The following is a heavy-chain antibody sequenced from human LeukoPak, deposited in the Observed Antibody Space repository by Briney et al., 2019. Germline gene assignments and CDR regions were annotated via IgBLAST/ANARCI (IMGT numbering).Heavy chain of an antibody. CDR1: GGSISSSNW. CDR2: IYHSGRT. V-gene: IGHV4-4*02. CDR3: ARRTFGGVIKY. Sequence: PSETLSLTCAVAGGSISSSNWWTWVRQPPGKGLEWIGEIYHSGRTNYSPSLKSRVTISVDKSKNQFSLMLSSVTAADTAVYYCARRTFGGVIKYWGQGTLVTVSS. D-gene: IGHD3-16*02. J-gene: IGHJ4*02.